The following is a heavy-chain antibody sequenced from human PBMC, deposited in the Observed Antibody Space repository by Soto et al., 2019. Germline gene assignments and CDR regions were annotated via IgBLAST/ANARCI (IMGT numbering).Heavy chain of an antibody. D-gene: IGHD1-26*01. CDR3: ARDREGIVGGTSVYYYGMDV. CDR2: ISAYNGNT. V-gene: IGHV1-18*01. CDR1: GYTFTSYG. J-gene: IGHJ6*02. Sequence: ASVKVSCKASGYTFTSYGISWVRQAPGQGLEWMGWISAYNGNTNYAQKLQGRVTMTTDTSTSTAYMELRSLRSDDTAVYYCARDREGIVGGTSVYYYGMDVWGQGTTVTVSS.